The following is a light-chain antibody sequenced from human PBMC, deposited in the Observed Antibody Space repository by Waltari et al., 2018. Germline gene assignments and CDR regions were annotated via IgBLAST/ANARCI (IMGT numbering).Light chain of an antibody. J-gene: IGKJ2*01. CDR1: QSISSW. V-gene: IGKV1-5*01. CDR3: QQYNSYSYT. CDR2: DAS. Sequence: DIQMTQSPSTLSASVGDRVTITCRASQSISSWLAWYQQKPGKAHKLLSYDASSLESWVPSRFSGSGSGTEFTLTISSLQPDDFATYYCQQYNSYSYTFGQGTKLEIK.